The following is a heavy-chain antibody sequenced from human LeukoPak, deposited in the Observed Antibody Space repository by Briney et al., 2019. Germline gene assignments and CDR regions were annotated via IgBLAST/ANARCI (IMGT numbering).Heavy chain of an antibody. CDR1: GGSISSSSYY. CDR3: ARHLRFLEWLFYNWFDP. Sequence: SETLSLTCTVSGGSISSSSYYWGWIRQPPGKGLEWIGSIYYSGSTYYNPSLKSRVTISVDTSKNQFSLKLSSVTAADTAVYYCARHLRFLEWLFYNWFDPWGRGTLVTVSS. D-gene: IGHD3-3*01. V-gene: IGHV4-39*01. CDR2: IYYSGST. J-gene: IGHJ5*02.